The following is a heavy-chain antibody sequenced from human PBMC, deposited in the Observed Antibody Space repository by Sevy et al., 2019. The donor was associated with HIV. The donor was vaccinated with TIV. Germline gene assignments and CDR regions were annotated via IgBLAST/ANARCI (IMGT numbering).Heavy chain of an antibody. Sequence: GGSLRLSCAASGFTFSDYYMSWIRQAPGKGLEWLSYISGSDGTTYYADSVKGRFTVSRDNAKNSRYLQMNSLRAEDTAVYYCARDHVKDGDLGDYYYFAMDVWGQGTTVTVSS. CDR1: GFTFSDYY. D-gene: IGHD4-17*01. V-gene: IGHV3-11*01. CDR2: ISGSDGTT. J-gene: IGHJ6*02. CDR3: ARDHVKDGDLGDYYYFAMDV.